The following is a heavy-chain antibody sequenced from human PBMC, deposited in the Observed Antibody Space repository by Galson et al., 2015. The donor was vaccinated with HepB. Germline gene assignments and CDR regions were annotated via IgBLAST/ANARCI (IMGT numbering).Heavy chain of an antibody. CDR1: GFSLSTSGVG. J-gene: IGHJ3*02. CDR3: AQGQWQEMGDSFDI. V-gene: IGHV2-5*02. D-gene: IGHD6-19*01. CDR2: IYWDDDK. Sequence: PALVKPTQTLTLTCTFSGFSLSTSGVGVGWIRQPPGKALEWLAVIYWDDDKRYSPSLKSRLTITKDTSKNQVVLTMTKMDPVDTATYYCAQGQWQEMGDSFDIWGQGTMVTVSS.